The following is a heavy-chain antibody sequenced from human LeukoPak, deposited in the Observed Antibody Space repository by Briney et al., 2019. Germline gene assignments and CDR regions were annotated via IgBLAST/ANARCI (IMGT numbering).Heavy chain of an antibody. V-gene: IGHV4-39*07. J-gene: IGHJ4*02. CDR1: GDSITSSSYY. Sequence: SETLSLTCAVSGDSITSSSYYWAWIRQPPGKGLEWIGTIYHSGSTYYNSSLKSRVTISVDTSKNQFSLRLSSVTAADTAVYYCPRRGNFDYWGQGTLVTVSS. CDR3: PRRGNFDY. CDR2: IYHSGST. D-gene: IGHD3-10*01.